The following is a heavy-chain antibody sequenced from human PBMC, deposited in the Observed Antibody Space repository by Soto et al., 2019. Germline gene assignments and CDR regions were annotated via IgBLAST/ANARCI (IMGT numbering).Heavy chain of an antibody. V-gene: IGHV4-34*01. CDR3: ARFSGHTVVVTDDNWFDP. CDR2: ITHSGIT. CDR1: GGSFSDSY. J-gene: IGHJ5*02. Sequence: QVQLQQLGAGVLKASETLSLTCAVSGGSFSDSYWSRIRQPPGKGLEWIGDITHSGITNYSPSLRIRVTISLDTSRNRFDLKLSFVTAAGTAVYYCARFSGHTVVVTDDNWFDPWGQGTLVTVSS. D-gene: IGHD2-21*02.